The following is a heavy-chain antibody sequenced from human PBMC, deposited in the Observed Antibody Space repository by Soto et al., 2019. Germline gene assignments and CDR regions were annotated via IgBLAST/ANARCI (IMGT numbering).Heavy chain of an antibody. D-gene: IGHD3-9*01. CDR1: GFTFRDYA. CDR3: AKGGAVYGLLTHDY. Sequence: EVQLLESGGGLEQPGGSLRLSCAASGFTFRDYAMRWVRQAPGKGLEWVTTITGSSSNLYYSDSVKGSFAISRDNAKNSLYVRMVSLTAEDTAVYQCAKGGAVYGLLTHDYWGQGTLVTVSS. CDR2: ITGSSSNL. V-gene: IGHV3-23*01. J-gene: IGHJ4*02.